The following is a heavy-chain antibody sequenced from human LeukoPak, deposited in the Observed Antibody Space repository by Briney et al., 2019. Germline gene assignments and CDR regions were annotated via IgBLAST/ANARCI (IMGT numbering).Heavy chain of an antibody. Sequence: GGSLRLSCAASGFTFSHYAFHWARQAPGKGLEWLAVIWSDGSNKFYGDAVKGRFTIDRDDAQKIVYLQMNSLRVEDTATYYCARDAQRGFDYSNSLKYWGQGSLVTVSS. J-gene: IGHJ4*02. CDR1: GFTFSHYA. CDR3: ARDAQRGFDYSNSLKY. D-gene: IGHD4-11*01. CDR2: IWSDGSNK. V-gene: IGHV3-33*01.